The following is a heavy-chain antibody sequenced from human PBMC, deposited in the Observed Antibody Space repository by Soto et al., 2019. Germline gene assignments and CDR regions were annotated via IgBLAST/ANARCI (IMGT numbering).Heavy chain of an antibody. CDR2: IYPGDSDT. V-gene: IGHV5-51*01. J-gene: IGHJ4*02. D-gene: IGHD6-13*01. Sequence: GESLKISCKGSGYSFTSYWIGWVRQMPGKGLEWMGIIYPGDSDTRYSPSFQGQVTISADKSISTAYLQWSSLKASDTAMYYCARSRRIAAADYYFDYWGQGTLVTVSS. CDR1: GYSFTSYW. CDR3: ARSRRIAAADYYFDY.